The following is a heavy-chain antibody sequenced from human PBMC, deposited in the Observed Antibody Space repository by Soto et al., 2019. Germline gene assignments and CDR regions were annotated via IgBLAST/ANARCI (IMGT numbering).Heavy chain of an antibody. CDR1: GFTFSSYG. Sequence: QVQLVESGGGVVQPGRSLRLSCAASGFTFSSYGMHWVRQAPGKGLEWVAVISYDGSNKYYADSVKGRFTISRDNSKNTLYLQMNSLRAEDTAVYYCAKDRASSWHDYYYGMDGWGQGTTVTVSS. V-gene: IGHV3-30*18. CDR3: AKDRASSWHDYYYGMDG. D-gene: IGHD6-13*01. CDR2: ISYDGSNK. J-gene: IGHJ6*02.